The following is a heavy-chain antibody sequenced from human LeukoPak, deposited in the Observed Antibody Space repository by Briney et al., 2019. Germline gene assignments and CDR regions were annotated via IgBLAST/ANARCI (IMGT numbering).Heavy chain of an antibody. CDR3: AREFRLVVPAAYNWFDP. D-gene: IGHD2-2*01. Sequence: SETLSLTCAVYGGSFSGYYWSWIRQPPGKGLEWIGYIYYSGSTNYNPSLKSRVTISVDTSKNQFSLKLSSVTAADPAVYYCAREFRLVVPAAYNWFDPWGQGTLVTVSS. CDR1: GGSFSGYY. J-gene: IGHJ5*02. CDR2: IYYSGST. V-gene: IGHV4-59*01.